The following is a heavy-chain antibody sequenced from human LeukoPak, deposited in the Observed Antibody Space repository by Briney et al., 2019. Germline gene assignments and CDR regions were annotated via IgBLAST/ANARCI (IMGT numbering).Heavy chain of an antibody. CDR2: ISISGGTI. V-gene: IGHV3-11*04. CDR3: ARVGQFDS. CDR1: GFTFTDYW. Sequence: PGGSLRLSCAASGFTFTDYWMSWIRQAPGKGLEWISYISISGGTIYYAESVKGRFTIPRDNAKSSLYLQMSSLRGEDTAVYYCARVGQFDSWGQGTLVTVSS. J-gene: IGHJ4*02.